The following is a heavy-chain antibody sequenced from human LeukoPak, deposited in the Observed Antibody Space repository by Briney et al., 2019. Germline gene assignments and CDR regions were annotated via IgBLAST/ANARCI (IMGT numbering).Heavy chain of an antibody. J-gene: IGHJ3*02. V-gene: IGHV4-4*07. CDR2: IQTSGST. CDR1: SGSISYYY. CDR3: PRESSPGGVGIGAFHI. Sequence: SETLSLTCTVSSGSISYYYWSWIRQSAGKGLEWIGRIQTSGSTNYNPSLKSRITMSIDTSKNQFSLKLSSVTAADTAVYYCPRESSPGGVGIGAFHIWGQGTMATVSP. D-gene: IGHD3-16*01.